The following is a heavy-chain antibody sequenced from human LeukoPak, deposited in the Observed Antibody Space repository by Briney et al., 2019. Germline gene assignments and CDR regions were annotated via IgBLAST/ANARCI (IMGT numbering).Heavy chain of an antibody. J-gene: IGHJ4*02. CDR3: AKGGGYCSSTSCYQFIDY. CDR2: ISWDGGST. CDR1: GFTFDDYT. V-gene: IGHV3-43*01. D-gene: IGHD2-2*01. Sequence: GGSLRLSCAASGFTFDDYTMHWVRQAPGKGLEWVSLISWDGGSTYYADSVKGRFTISRDNSKNSLYVQMNSLRTEDTALYYCAKGGGYCSSTSCYQFIDYWGQGTLVTVSS.